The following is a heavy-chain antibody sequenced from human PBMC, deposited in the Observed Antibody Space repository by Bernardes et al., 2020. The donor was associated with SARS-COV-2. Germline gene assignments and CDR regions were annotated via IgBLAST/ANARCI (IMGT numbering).Heavy chain of an antibody. CDR3: ARGLPSASELFDY. V-gene: IGHV3-48*02. CDR1: GFSFSTYR. J-gene: IGHJ4*02. CDR2: ISGDSGTI. D-gene: IGHD4-17*01. Sequence: GGSLRLSCAASGFSFSTYRMSWVRQAPGKGLEWLSYISGDSGTIYYAGSVRGRFTISRDNARNSLYLQMNSVRDEDTAVYYCARGLPSASELFDYWGQGTLVTVSS.